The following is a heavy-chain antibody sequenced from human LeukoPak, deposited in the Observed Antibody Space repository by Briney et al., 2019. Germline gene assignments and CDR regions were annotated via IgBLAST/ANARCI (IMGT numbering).Heavy chain of an antibody. CDR3: ARQPGSGWYRFDY. J-gene: IGHJ4*02. CDR1: GGSISSYY. V-gene: IGHV4-59*08. CDR2: IYYSGST. D-gene: IGHD6-19*01. Sequence: SETLSPTCTVSGGSISSYYWSWIRQPPGKGLEWIGYIYYSGSTNYNPSLKSRVTISVDTSKNQFSLKLSSVTAADTAVYYCARQPGSGWYRFDYWGQGTLVTVSS.